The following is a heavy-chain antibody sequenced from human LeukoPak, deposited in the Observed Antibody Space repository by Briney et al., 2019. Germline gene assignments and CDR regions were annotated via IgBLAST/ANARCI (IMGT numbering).Heavy chain of an antibody. D-gene: IGHD2-2*01. CDR1: GGSISSSDYD. Sequence: SETLSLTCTVSGGSISSSDYDWVWIRQPPGKGLEWLATISYDGTTHYNPPLTSRLAISLDSSKKHFSLKLSSVTAADTALYYCARFLARVGFDPWGQGTLVTVSS. V-gene: IGHV4-39*02. CDR3: ARFLARVGFDP. J-gene: IGHJ5*02. CDR2: ISYDGTT.